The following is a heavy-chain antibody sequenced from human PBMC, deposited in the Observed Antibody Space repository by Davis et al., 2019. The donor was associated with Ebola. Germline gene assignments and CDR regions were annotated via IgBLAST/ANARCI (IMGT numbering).Heavy chain of an antibody. V-gene: IGHV3-48*02. D-gene: IGHD3-16*02. J-gene: IGHJ6*02. CDR3: ARAVNYYYYGMDV. CDR1: GFTFSSYS. CDR2: ISSSSSTI. Sequence: GESLKISCAASGFTFSSYSMNWVLHAPGKVLVWVSYISSSSSTIYYADSVKGRFTISRDNAKNSLYLQMNSLRDEDTAVYYCARAVNYYYYGMDVWGQGTTVTVSS.